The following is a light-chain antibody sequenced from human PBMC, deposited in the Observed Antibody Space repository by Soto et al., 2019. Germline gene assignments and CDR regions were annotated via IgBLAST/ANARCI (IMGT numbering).Light chain of an antibody. Sequence: QSALTQPASVSGAPGQSITISCTGTSSVVGGYNYVSWYQQHPGKAPNLMIYEVSNRPSGVSNRCSGSKSGNTASLTISGLQAEDEGDYYCTSFAPGRIYVFGSGTTVTVL. J-gene: IGLJ1*01. V-gene: IGLV2-14*01. CDR1: SSVVGGYNY. CDR2: EVS. CDR3: TSFAPGRIYV.